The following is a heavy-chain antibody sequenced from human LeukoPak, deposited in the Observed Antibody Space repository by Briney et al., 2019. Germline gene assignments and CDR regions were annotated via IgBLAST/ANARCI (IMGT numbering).Heavy chain of an antibody. CDR2: IYYSGST. CDR1: GGSISSGGYY. CDR3: GRSGLGGYVWGSYRQEHDYFDY. Sequence: SETLSLTCTVSGGSISSGGYYWSWIRQHPGKGLEWIGYIYYSGSTYYNPSLKSRVTISVDTSKNQFSLKLSSVTAADTAVHYCGRSGLGGYVWGSYRQEHDYFDYWGQGTLVTVSS. J-gene: IGHJ4*02. D-gene: IGHD3-16*02. V-gene: IGHV4-31*03.